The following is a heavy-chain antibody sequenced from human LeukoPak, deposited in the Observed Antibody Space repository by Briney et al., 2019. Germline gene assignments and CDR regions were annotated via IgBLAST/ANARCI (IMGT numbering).Heavy chain of an antibody. V-gene: IGHV3-48*04. CDR1: GFTFSSYS. D-gene: IGHD3/OR15-3a*01. Sequence: GGSLRLSCAASGFTFSSYSMNWVRQAPRKGLEWVSYISSGSSTIYYADSVKGRFTISRDNPENSMYLQMTGLRAEDTALYYCARDMDIWGQGTMVTVSS. CDR2: ISSGSSTI. J-gene: IGHJ3*02. CDR3: ARDMDI.